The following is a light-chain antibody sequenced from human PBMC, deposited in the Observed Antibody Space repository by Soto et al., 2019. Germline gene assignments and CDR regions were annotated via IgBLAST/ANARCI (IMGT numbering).Light chain of an antibody. J-gene: IGKJ1*01. Sequence: AIRMTQSPSSLSASTGDRVTITCRASQGISSYLAWYQQKPGKAPKLLIYAASTLQSGVPSRFSGSGSGTDFTLTISCLRSEDFATYFCQQYYSYSSFGQGPKVEIK. CDR1: QGISSY. CDR3: QQYYSYSS. V-gene: IGKV1-8*01. CDR2: AAS.